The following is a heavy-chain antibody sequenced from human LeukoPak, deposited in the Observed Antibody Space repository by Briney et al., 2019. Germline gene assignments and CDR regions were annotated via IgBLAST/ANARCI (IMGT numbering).Heavy chain of an antibody. V-gene: IGHV3-53*01. CDR3: AKERSGGWPFDY. D-gene: IGHD6-19*01. CDR1: GLSVRGSY. CDR2: IYSGDRT. Sequence: GGSLRLSCVASGLSVRGSYMSWVRQAPGKGLEWVSVIYSGDRTYYADSVKGRLTISRDNSKNTLYLQMNSLRADDTALYYCAKERSGGWPFDYWGQGTLVTVSS. J-gene: IGHJ4*02.